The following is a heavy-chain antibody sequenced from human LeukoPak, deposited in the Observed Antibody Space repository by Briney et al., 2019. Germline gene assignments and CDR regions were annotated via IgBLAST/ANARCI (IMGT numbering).Heavy chain of an antibody. CDR2: IYSGGST. D-gene: IGHD5-12*01. J-gene: IGHJ3*02. V-gene: IGHV3-66*01. CDR3: ARDLSPHSGYEWGAFDI. CDR1: GFTFSTYS. Sequence: PGGSLRLSCAASGFTFSTYSMNWVRQAPGKGLEWVSVIYSGGSTYYADSVKGRFTISRDNSKNTLYLQMNSLRAEDTAVYYCARDLSPHSGYEWGAFDIWGQGTMVTVSS.